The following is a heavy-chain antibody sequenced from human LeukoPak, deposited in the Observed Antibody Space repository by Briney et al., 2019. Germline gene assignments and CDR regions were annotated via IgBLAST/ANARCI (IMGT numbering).Heavy chain of an antibody. V-gene: IGHV4-30-4*01. CDR3: ARDSGLWFGELYYYYGMDV. J-gene: IGHJ6*04. CDR2: IYYSGST. Sequence: PSQTLSLTCTVSGGSISSGDYYWSWIRQPPGKGLEWIGYIYYSGSTYYNPSLKSRVTISVDMSKNQFSLKLSSVTAADTAVYYCARDSGLWFGELYYYYGMDVWGKGTTVTVSS. CDR1: GGSISSGDYY. D-gene: IGHD3-10*01.